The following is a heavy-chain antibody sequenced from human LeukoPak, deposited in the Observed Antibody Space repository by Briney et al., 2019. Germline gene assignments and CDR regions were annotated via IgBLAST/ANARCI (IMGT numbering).Heavy chain of an antibody. CDR1: GASISSSYW. CDR2: IHHSGST. Sequence: SGTLSLTCAVSGASISSSYWWSWVRQPPGKGLEWIGEIHHSGSTKYNPSLKSRVTISVDKSKNQFSLKLSSVTAADTAVYYCAPSPCSGDSCYRFDFWGQGTQVTVSS. V-gene: IGHV4-4*02. D-gene: IGHD2-15*01. CDR3: APSPCSGDSCYRFDF. J-gene: IGHJ4*02.